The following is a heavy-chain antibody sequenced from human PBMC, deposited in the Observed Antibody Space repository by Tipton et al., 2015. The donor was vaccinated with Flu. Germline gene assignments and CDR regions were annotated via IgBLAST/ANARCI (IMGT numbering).Heavy chain of an antibody. D-gene: IGHD6-6*01. Sequence: SLRLSCVASGFAFSGDWMSWVRQAPGKGPEWVTNINPDGGQKYYVDSVRGRFTISRDNTKNSLYLQMNSLRSEDTALYYCVVPNMDVWGQGTTVIVSS. V-gene: IGHV3-7*03. J-gene: IGHJ6*02. CDR1: GFAFSGDW. CDR3: VVPNMDV. CDR2: INPDGGQK.